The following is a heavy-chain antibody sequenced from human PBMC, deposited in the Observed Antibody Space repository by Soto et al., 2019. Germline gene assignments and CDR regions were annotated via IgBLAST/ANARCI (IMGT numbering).Heavy chain of an antibody. CDR3: ARGRTVRNYADDSSDYFYFFDY. Sequence: SETLSLTCTVSGDSISTFYWGWMRQSPGKELEWIGYVYYTGSTNYNPSLKSRVTISVDRSKNQFSLKLTSANAADTAVYYCARGRTVRNYADDSSDYFYFFDYCVQGTQVTVS. D-gene: IGHD3-22*01. CDR1: GDSISTFY. CDR2: VYYTGST. V-gene: IGHV4-59*01. J-gene: IGHJ4*02.